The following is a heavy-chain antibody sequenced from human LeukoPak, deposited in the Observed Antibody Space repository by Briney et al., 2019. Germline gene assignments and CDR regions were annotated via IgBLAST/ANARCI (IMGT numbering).Heavy chain of an antibody. CDR1: GFTFSTYA. D-gene: IGHD2-21*01. V-gene: IGHV3-23*01. CDR3: VKDRCDRATCPEV. J-gene: IGHJ4*02. CDR2: ISNSGDST. Sequence: PGGSLRLSCAASGFTFSTYAMSWVRQAPGEGLQWVSGISNSGDSTYYLDSVKGRFTISRDNSKNPLHLQMSSLRAEDTALYYCVKDRCDRATCPEVWGQGTLVTVSS.